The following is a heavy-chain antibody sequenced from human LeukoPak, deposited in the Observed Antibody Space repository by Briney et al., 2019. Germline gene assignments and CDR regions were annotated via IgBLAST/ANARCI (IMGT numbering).Heavy chain of an antibody. CDR2: INHSGST. D-gene: IGHD6-6*01. J-gene: IGHJ4*02. CDR1: GGSFGGYY. Sequence: SETLSLTCAVYGGSFGGYYWTWIRQPPGKGLEWIGDINHSGSTNYNPSLKSRVTISVDTSKNQFSLRLSSVTAADTAVYFCARASAYSSSSGVNYWGQGTLVTVS. V-gene: IGHV4-34*01. CDR3: ARASAYSSSSGVNY.